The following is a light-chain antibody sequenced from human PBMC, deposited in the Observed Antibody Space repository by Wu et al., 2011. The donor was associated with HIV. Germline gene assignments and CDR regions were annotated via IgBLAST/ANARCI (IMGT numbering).Light chain of an antibody. Sequence: DTLLTQSPGILSLSPGERATLSCRASQSVNNNYLAWYQQKSGQAPRLLIYGASTRATGIPDKFSGSGSGTDFTLTISRLEPEDFTVYYCQRYGSSPYTFGQGTKLEIK. CDR1: QSVNNNY. CDR2: GAS. CDR3: QRYGSSPYT. J-gene: IGKJ2*01. V-gene: IGKV3-20*01.